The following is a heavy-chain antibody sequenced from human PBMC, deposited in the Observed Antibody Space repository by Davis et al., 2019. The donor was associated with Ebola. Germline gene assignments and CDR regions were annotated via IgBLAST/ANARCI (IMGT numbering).Heavy chain of an antibody. CDR3: ARDRGSGSVGRYYGMDV. V-gene: IGHV3-48*01. D-gene: IGHD6-19*01. CDR1: GFTFSTYA. Sequence: PGGSLRLSCAASGFTFSTYAMNWVRQAPGKGLEWVSYMSHSSNTIYYADSVKGRFTISRDNSKNTLYLQMNSLRAEDTAVYYCARDRGSGSVGRYYGMDVWGKGTTVTVSS. J-gene: IGHJ6*04. CDR2: MSHSSNTI.